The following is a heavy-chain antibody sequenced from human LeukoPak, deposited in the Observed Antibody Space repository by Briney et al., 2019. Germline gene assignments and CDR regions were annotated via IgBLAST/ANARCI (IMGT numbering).Heavy chain of an antibody. D-gene: IGHD6-19*01. J-gene: IGHJ4*02. CDR2: ISAYNGNT. CDR1: GYTFTSYG. V-gene: IGHV1-18*01. CDR3: ARGYTSGWHGTAFDY. Sequence: GASVKVSCKASGYTFTSYGISWVRQAPGQGVEWMGWISAYNGNTNYAQELQGRVTMTTDTSTSTAYMELKSLKSDDTAVYYCARGYTSGWHGTAFDYWGQGTLVTVSS.